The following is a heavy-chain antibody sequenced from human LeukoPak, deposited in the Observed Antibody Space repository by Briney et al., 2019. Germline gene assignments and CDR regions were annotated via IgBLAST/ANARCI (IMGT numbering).Heavy chain of an antibody. V-gene: IGHV3-15*01. J-gene: IGHJ4*02. CDR1: GFIFRDVW. CDR3: TTDLDY. CDR2: IKSKSDGGTI. Sequence: GGSLRLSCAGSGFIFRDVWMSWVRQAPGKGLEWVGRIKSKSDGGTIDYAAPVKGRVTMSRDDSKKTFSLEMNNLKTEDTGVYYCTTDLDYCGQGTLVTVSS.